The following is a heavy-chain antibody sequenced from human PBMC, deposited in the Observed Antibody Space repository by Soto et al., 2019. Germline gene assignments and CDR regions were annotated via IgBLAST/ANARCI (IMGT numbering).Heavy chain of an antibody. CDR1: GYIFTSYA. V-gene: IGHV1-3*01. J-gene: IGHJ3*02. CDR2: INAGNGYT. D-gene: IGHD5-12*01. CDR3: ARDVRGYTGYDFGAFDI. Sequence: QVQLVQSGAEVKKPGTSVKISCKASGYIFTSYAMHWVRQVPGQRLEWMGWINAGNGYTKYSQKFQGIPTITRDPSASTIYMELGSLRSEDTAVYYCARDVRGYTGYDFGAFDIWGQGTMVTVSS.